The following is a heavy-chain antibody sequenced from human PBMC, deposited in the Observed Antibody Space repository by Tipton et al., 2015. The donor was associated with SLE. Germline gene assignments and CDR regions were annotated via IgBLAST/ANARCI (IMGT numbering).Heavy chain of an antibody. Sequence: TLSLTCTVSGGSISRYYWNWIRQPPGKGLEWLGYIYYSGSTYYNPSLKSRVTISADTSKNQFSLKLSSVTAADTAVYYCARHAGGSSWPYFDYWGQGTLVTVSS. CDR2: IYYSGST. CDR3: ARHAGGSSWPYFDY. CDR1: GGSISRYY. V-gene: IGHV4-59*06. D-gene: IGHD6-13*01. J-gene: IGHJ4*02.